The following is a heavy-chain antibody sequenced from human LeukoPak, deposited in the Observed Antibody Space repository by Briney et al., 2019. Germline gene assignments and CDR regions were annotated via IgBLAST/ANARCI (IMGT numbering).Heavy chain of an antibody. J-gene: IGHJ4*02. CDR3: ARDPVRGLGGNQDFDY. D-gene: IGHD4-23*01. CDR1: GGTFSSYA. Sequence: SVKVSCKASGGTFSSYAISWVRQAPGQGLEWMGGIIPIFGTANYAQKFQGRVTITADKSTSTAYMELSSLRSEDTAVYYCARDPVRGLGGNQDFDYWGQGTLVTVSS. CDR2: IIPIFGTA. V-gene: IGHV1-69*06.